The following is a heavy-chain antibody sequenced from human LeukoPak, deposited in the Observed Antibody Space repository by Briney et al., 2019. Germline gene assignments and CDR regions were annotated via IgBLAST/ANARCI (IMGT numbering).Heavy chain of an antibody. CDR1: GYSITSGYY. Sequence: SETLSLTCSVSGYSITSGYYWGWIRQPPGKGLQWIGSIYFNGSTYYNPSLKSRVTISVDTSKNQFSLKLSSVTAADTAVYYCARRGPYGSGLRKYYYYYYYMDVWGKGTTVTISS. V-gene: IGHV4-38-2*02. D-gene: IGHD3-10*01. CDR3: ARRGPYGSGLRKYYYYYYYMDV. CDR2: IYFNGST. J-gene: IGHJ6*03.